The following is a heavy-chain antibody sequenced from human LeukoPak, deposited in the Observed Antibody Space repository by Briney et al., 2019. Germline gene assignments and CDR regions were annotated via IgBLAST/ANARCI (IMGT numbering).Heavy chain of an antibody. CDR3: ARHMYYYDSSGYYPYYFDY. D-gene: IGHD3-22*01. CDR1: GASISSSGYY. CDR2: VPYSGGT. J-gene: IGHJ4*02. Sequence: SETLSLTCSVSGASISSSGYYWGWIRQPPGKGLEWIGSVPYSGGTYYNASLKSRLSISVDTSKNQFSLKLSSVTAADTAVYYCARHMYYYDSSGYYPYYFDYWGQGTLVTVSS. V-gene: IGHV4-39*01.